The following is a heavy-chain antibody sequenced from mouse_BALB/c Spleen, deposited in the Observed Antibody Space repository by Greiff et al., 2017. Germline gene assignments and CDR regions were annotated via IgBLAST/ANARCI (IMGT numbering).Heavy chain of an antibody. Sequence: DVHLVESGGGLVKPGGSLKLSCAASGFTFSSYAMSWVRQSPEKRLEWVAEISSGGSYTYYPDTVTGRFTISRDNAKNTLYLEMSSLRSEDTAMYYCAREYGNYSWFAYWGQGTLVTVSA. J-gene: IGHJ3*01. D-gene: IGHD2-10*02. CDR3: AREYGNYSWFAY. CDR1: GFTFSSYA. CDR2: ISSGGSYT. V-gene: IGHV5-9-4*01.